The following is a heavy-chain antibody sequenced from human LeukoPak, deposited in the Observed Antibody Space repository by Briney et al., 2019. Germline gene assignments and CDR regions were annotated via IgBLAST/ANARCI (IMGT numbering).Heavy chain of an antibody. CDR2: INHSGST. CDR3: AREPAPPGIAAAGTFWFDP. Sequence: SETLSLTFAVYGGSFSGYYWSWIRQPPGKGLEWSGEINHSGSTNYNPSLKSRVTISVDTSKNQFSLKLSSVTAADTAVYYCAREPAPPGIAAAGTFWFDPWGQGTLVTVSS. V-gene: IGHV4-34*01. CDR1: GGSFSGYY. D-gene: IGHD6-13*01. J-gene: IGHJ5*02.